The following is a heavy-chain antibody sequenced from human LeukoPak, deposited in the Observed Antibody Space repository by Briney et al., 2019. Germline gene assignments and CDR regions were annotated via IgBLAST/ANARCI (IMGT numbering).Heavy chain of an antibody. V-gene: IGHV3-23*01. Sequence: GGSLRLSCAASGFTFSSYAMSWVRQAPGKGLDWVSSIIDSGDSSAYADSVKGRFIISRDNSNNMLYLQMNSLRAEDTAVYYCARDTRSWGQGTLVTVSS. CDR1: GFTFSSYA. D-gene: IGHD2-15*01. CDR2: IIDSGDSS. J-gene: IGHJ4*02. CDR3: ARDTRS.